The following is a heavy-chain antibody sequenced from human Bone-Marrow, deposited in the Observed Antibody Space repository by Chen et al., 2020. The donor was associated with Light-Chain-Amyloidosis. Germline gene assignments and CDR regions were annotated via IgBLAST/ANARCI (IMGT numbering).Heavy chain of an antibody. CDR3: ARGAERGYSGYESTNFDY. CDR1: GYTFTGYY. D-gene: IGHD5-12*01. V-gene: IGHV1-2*02. Sequence: QVQLVQSGAEVKKPGASVKVSCKASGYTFTGYYMHWVRQAPGQGLEWMGWINPNSGGTNYAQKFQGRVTMTRDTSISTAYMELSRLRSDDTAVYYCARGAERGYSGYESTNFDYCGQGTLVTVSS. CDR2: INPNSGGT. J-gene: IGHJ4*02.